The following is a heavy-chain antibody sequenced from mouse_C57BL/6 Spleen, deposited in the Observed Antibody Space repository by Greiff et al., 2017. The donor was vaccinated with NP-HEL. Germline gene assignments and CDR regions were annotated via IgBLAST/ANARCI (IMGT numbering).Heavy chain of an antibody. CDR1: GYAFSSSW. CDR3: ARSYYGSSLFDY. Sequence: QVQLQQSGPELVKPGASVKISCKASGYAFSSSWMNWVKQRPGKGLEWIGRIYPGDGDTNYNGKFKGKATLTADKSSSTAYMQLSSLTSEDSAVYFCARSYYGSSLFDYWGQGTTLTVS. CDR2: IYPGDGDT. V-gene: IGHV1-82*01. J-gene: IGHJ2*01. D-gene: IGHD1-1*01.